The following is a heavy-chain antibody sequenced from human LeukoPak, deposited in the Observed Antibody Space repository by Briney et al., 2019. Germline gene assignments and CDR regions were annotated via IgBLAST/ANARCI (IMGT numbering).Heavy chain of an antibody. CDR2: IYHSGST. CDR3: ARARRGSNSSGWGSKRLYYFDY. CDR1: GYSISSGYY. V-gene: IGHV4-38-2*02. D-gene: IGHD6-19*01. J-gene: IGHJ4*02. Sequence: PSETLSLTCTVSGYSISSGYYWGWIRQPPGKGLEWIGSIYHSGSTYYNPSLKSRVTISVDTSKNQFSLKLSSVTAADTAVYYCARARRGSNSSGWGSKRLYYFDYWGQGTLVTVSS.